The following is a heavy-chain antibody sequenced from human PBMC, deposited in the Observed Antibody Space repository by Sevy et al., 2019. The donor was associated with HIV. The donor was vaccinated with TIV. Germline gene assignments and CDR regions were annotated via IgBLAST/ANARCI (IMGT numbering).Heavy chain of an antibody. J-gene: IGHJ3*02. Sequence: SETLSLTCSVSGGSISGSDYYWGWVRQPPGKGLEWIGSIYYSGSTYYNPSLKSRVTISVDTSKNHFSLKLSSVTAADPAVYYCARRRVEDYYGSGTPPLVNGAFDIWGQGTMVTVSS. CDR1: GGSISGSDYY. D-gene: IGHD3-10*01. CDR3: ARRRVEDYYGSGTPPLVNGAFDI. CDR2: IYYSGST. V-gene: IGHV4-39*02.